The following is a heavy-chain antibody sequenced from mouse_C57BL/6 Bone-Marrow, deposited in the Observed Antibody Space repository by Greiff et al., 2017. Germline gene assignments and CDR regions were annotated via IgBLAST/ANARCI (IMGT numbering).Heavy chain of an antibody. CDR2: IAPSDSYT. V-gene: IGHV1-50*01. CDR1: GYTFTSYW. J-gene: IGHJ4*01. Sequence: VQLQQPGAELVKPGASVKLSCKASGYTFTSYWMQWVKQRPGQGLEWIGEIAPSDSYTNYNQKFKGKATLTVDTSSSTAYMQLSSLTSEDSAVYYCARDGYYFYYAMDYWGQGTSVTVSS. CDR3: ARDGYYFYYAMDY. D-gene: IGHD2-3*01.